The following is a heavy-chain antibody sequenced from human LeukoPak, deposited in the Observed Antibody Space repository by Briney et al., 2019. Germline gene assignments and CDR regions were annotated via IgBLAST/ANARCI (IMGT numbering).Heavy chain of an antibody. V-gene: IGHV4-31*03. CDR3: ARELGIAARRPDRYFDY. J-gene: IGHJ4*02. Sequence: SETLSLTCTVSGGSISSGGYYWSWIRQHPGNGLEWIGYIYYSGSTYYNPSLKSRVTISVDTSKNQFSLKLSSVTAADTAVYYCARELGIAARRPDRYFDYWGQGTLVTVSS. D-gene: IGHD6-6*01. CDR1: GGSISSGGYY. CDR2: IYYSGST.